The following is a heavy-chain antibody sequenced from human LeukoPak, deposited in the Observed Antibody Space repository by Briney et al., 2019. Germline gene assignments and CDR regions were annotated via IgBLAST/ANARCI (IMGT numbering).Heavy chain of an antibody. CDR2: IYHSGST. J-gene: IGHJ5*02. CDR3: ARLLDSLSIAGGDNWFDP. Sequence: SETLSLTCAVSGYSISSGFYWGWIRQPPEKGLEWIGSIYHSGSTYYNPSLKSRVTISVDTSKNQFSLKLSSVTAADTAVYYCARLLDSLSIAGGDNWFDPWGQGTLVIVSS. V-gene: IGHV4-38-2*01. D-gene: IGHD6-6*01. CDR1: GYSISSGFY.